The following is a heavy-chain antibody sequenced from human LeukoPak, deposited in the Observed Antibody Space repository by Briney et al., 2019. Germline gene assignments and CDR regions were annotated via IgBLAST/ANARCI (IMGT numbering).Heavy chain of an antibody. J-gene: IGHJ3*02. Sequence: ASVKVSCKASGGTFSSYAISWVRQAPGQGLEWMGGIIPIFGTANYAQKFQGRVTITADESTSTAYMEMSSLRSEDTAVYYCARDQKDRDAFDIWGQGTMVTVSS. D-gene: IGHD2-15*01. V-gene: IGHV1-69*01. CDR3: ARDQKDRDAFDI. CDR1: GGTFSSYA. CDR2: IIPIFGTA.